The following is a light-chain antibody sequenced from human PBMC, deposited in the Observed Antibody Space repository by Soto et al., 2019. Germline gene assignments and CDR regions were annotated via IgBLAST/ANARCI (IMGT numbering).Light chain of an antibody. J-gene: IGKJ5*01. CDR1: QSVGDY. Sequence: KQSPCALPLSPGERATLSCRVSQSVGDYLAWYQQKPGQAPRLLIYDASNRAAGVPYRFRGSGSGTDFTLTISSVEPEDFGVYYCQQRSAWPPITFGQGTRLEI. V-gene: IGKV3-11*01. CDR2: DAS. CDR3: QQRSAWPPIT.